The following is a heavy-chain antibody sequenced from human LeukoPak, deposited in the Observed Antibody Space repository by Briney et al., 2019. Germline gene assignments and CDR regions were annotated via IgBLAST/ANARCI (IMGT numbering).Heavy chain of an antibody. D-gene: IGHD6-19*01. J-gene: IGHJ3*02. CDR2: ISWNGNSK. V-gene: IGHV3-9*01. CDR3: AKDKQWLPRDAFDI. Sequence: PGGSLRLSCAASGFTFSSYSMNWVRQAPGKGLEWVSSISWNGNSKDYADFVKGRFTISRDNAKNSLYLQMNSLRVEDTALYYCAKDKQWLPRDAFDIWGQGTMVTVSS. CDR1: GFTFSSYS.